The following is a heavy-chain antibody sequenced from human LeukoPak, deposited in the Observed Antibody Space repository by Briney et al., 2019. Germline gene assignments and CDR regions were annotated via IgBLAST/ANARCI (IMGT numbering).Heavy chain of an antibody. CDR3: ARDRTLGQRDGFILF. J-gene: IGHJ4*02. Sequence: ASVKVSCKTSGYTFTTYAIHWVRQAPGDRLEWMGCFNVGHGNTEYSERFQGRVTITTDASATTHFMELSSLRSEDTAVYYCARDRTLGQRDGFILFWGQGTLVTVSP. V-gene: IGHV1-3*01. CDR1: GYTFTTYA. CDR2: FNVGHGNT. D-gene: IGHD5-24*01.